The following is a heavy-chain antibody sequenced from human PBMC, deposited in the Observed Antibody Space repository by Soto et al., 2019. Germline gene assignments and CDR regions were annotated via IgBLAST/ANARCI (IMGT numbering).Heavy chain of an antibody. Sequence: EVQLVESGGGLVQPGGSLRLSCAASGIIFTNYWMHWVRQAPGKGLVWVSRIDNDGSGTSYEDSVKGRFTISRDNAKNTVYLHMNSLRAEDTAVYYCTTVFEYWGRGTLVTVSS. CDR2: IDNDGSGT. J-gene: IGHJ4*02. V-gene: IGHV3-74*01. CDR3: TTVFEY. CDR1: GIIFTNYW.